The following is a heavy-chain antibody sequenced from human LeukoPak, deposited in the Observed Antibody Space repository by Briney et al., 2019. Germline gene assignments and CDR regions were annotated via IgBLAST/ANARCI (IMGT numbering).Heavy chain of an antibody. Sequence: ASVKVSCKASGYTFTTYGINWVRQAPGQGLEWMGWISVYNDNTYYTQKLQGRVTMTTDTSTSTAYMELRSLRSDDTAVYYCARVFHDSSGYYPYYFDYWGQGTLVPVSS. D-gene: IGHD3-22*01. V-gene: IGHV1-18*01. CDR2: ISVYNDNT. J-gene: IGHJ4*02. CDR1: GYTFTTYG. CDR3: ARVFHDSSGYYPYYFDY.